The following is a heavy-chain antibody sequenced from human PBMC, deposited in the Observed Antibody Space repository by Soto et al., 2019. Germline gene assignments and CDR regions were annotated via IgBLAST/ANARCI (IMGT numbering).Heavy chain of an antibody. CDR2: INPLFGTT. CDR1: GDTFKNCV. CDR3: AAELGFGKLSVV. V-gene: IGHV1-69*01. J-gene: IGHJ6*02. D-gene: IGHD3-10*01. Sequence: QVQVVQSGVEVRRPGSSVKVSCKASGDTFKNCVISWVRQAPGQGLEWMGGINPLFGTTHFAQRFQGRLTITTDESATTAYMELSRLRSEDTATYYCAAELGFGKLSVVWGQGTTVIVSS.